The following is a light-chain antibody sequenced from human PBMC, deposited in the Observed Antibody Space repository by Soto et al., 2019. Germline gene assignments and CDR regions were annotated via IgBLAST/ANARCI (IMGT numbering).Light chain of an antibody. V-gene: IGLV2-8*01. Sequence: QSALTQPPSVSGSPGQSVTISCTGTSSDVGDYNYVSWYQHQPDKAAKLMIYEVTKRPSGVPDRFSGSKSGNTASLTVSGLQAEDEADYYCSSYAGSNNFGVFGGGTQLTVL. CDR2: EVT. CDR3: SSYAGSNNFGV. J-gene: IGLJ2*01. CDR1: SSDVGDYNY.